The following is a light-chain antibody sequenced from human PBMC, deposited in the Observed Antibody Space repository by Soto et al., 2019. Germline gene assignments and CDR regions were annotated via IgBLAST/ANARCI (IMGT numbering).Light chain of an antibody. J-gene: IGLJ2*01. CDR3: VLYMGSGISV. CDR1: SGSVSASYY. Sequence: QAVVTQEPSLSVSPGGTVTLTCALSSGSVSASYYPSWYQQTPGQAPRTLISSTNIRSSGVPDRFSGSILGNKAALIITGAQADDESDYYCVLYMGSGISVFGGGTKLTVL. CDR2: STN. V-gene: IGLV8-61*01.